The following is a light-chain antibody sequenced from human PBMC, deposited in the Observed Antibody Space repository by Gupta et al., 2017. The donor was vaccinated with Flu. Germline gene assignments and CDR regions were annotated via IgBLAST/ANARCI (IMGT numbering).Light chain of an antibody. CDR2: WAS. V-gene: IGKV4-1*01. CDR3: QQYFTSPWT. Sequence: DIVMTQSPDSLAVSLGERATINCKSSRSVLYTSNNKNYLAWLQQKPGQPPKVLIYWASTRESGVPDRFSGSGSGTDFTLTISGLQAEDVAVYYCQQYFTSPWTFGQGTEVEIK. CDR1: RSVLYTSNNKNY. J-gene: IGKJ1*01.